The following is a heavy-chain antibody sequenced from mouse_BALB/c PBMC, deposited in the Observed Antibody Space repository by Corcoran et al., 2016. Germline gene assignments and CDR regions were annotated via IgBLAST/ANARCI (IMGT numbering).Heavy chain of an antibody. Sequence: EVQLQQSGPELVKPGASVKLSCKASGYTFTSYVMHWVKQKPGQGLEWIGYINPYNDGTKYNEKFKGKATLTSDKSSSTAYMQLRSLTSEDSAGYCGARVYPGIAMDYWGQGTSVTVSS. CDR1: GYTFTSYV. V-gene: IGHV1S136*01. CDR3: ARVYPGIAMDY. CDR2: INPYNDGT. J-gene: IGHJ4*01. D-gene: IGHD4-1*01.